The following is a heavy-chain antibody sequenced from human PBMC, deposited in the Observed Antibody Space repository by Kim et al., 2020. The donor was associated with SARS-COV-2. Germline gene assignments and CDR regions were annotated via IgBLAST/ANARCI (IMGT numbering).Heavy chain of an antibody. CDR3: ARDGAEGGYSGYDFPNWFDP. V-gene: IGHV1-3*01. CDR2: INAGNGNT. CDR1: GYTFTSYA. J-gene: IGHJ5*02. Sequence: ASVKVSCKASGYTFTSYAMHWVRQAPGQRLEWMGWINAGNGNTKYSQKFQGRVTITRDTSASTAYMELSSLRSEDTAVYYCARDGAEGGYSGYDFPNWFDPWGQGTLVTVSS. D-gene: IGHD5-12*01.